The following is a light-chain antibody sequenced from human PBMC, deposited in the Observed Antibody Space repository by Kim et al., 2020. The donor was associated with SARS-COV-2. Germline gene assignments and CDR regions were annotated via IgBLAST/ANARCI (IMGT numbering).Light chain of an antibody. CDR1: SLRSYY. CDR3: NSRDSNDNVV. J-gene: IGLJ2*01. CDR2: GKN. V-gene: IGLV3-19*01. Sequence: LGQTVSITCQGDSLRSYYATWYQQKPGQAPILVIYGKNNRPSGIPDRFSGSSSGNTASLTITGTQAGDEADYYCNSRDSNDNVVFGGGTQLTVL.